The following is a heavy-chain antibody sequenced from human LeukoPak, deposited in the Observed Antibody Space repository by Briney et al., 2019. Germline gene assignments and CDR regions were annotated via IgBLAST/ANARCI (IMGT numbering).Heavy chain of an antibody. V-gene: IGHV3-23*01. J-gene: IGHJ4*02. CDR3: ARAPGYGAAYYFDY. CDR2: ISGSGHNT. D-gene: IGHD1-1*01. CDR1: GFTFSSYG. Sequence: GGSLRLSRAASGFTFSSYGMHWVRQAPGKGLEWVSAISGSGHNTHYADSVKGRFTISRDNSKNTLYLQMNSLRAEDTAVYYCARAPGYGAAYYFDYWGQGTLVTVSS.